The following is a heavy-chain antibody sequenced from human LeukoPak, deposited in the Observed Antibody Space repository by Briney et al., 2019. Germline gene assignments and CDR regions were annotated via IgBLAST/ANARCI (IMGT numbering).Heavy chain of an antibody. CDR2: IRYDGSNK. V-gene: IGHV3-30*02. D-gene: IGHD5-12*01. CDR3: AKGGGYEAQYYYYYLDV. CDR1: GFSLSDYW. Sequence: PGGSLRLSCVASGFSLSDYWMTWVRQAPGKGLEWVAFIRYDGSNKYYADSVKGRFTISRDNSKNTLYLQMKSLRAEDTAVYYCAKGGGYEAQYYYYYLDVWGKGTTVTISS. J-gene: IGHJ6*03.